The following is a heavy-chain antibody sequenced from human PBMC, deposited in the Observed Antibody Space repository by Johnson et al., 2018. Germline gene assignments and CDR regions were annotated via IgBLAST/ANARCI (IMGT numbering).Heavy chain of an antibody. J-gene: IGHJ3*02. CDR3: GRGVHCCGACYSWGAFDI. V-gene: IGHV3-7*01. CDR2: IKEDGSEK. CDR1: GFTFSSYW. D-gene: IGHD2-21*02. Sequence: VQLVESGGGLVPPGESVTLSCAASGFTFSSYWMSWVRQAPGKGLEWVAKIKEDGSEKYYVDSVKGRFTISRDNTKNSLYLQMNSLRDAGTAVDYCGRGVHCCGACYSWGAFDIWGQGTMVTVSS.